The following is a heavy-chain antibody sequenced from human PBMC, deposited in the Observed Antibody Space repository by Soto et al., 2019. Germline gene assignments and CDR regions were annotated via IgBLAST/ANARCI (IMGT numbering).Heavy chain of an antibody. CDR1: GDSISSGDHY. J-gene: IGHJ4*02. V-gene: IGHV4-31*03. D-gene: IGHD3-22*01. CDR3: ARGYYYDTNAYYSVFAY. Sequence: QVQLQQSGPGLVKPSQTLSLICNVSGDSISSGDHYWGWIRQHPGKGLEWIGYINYSGTAYYNPSLKSRLTLSLDPSKNQFSLKLNSVTAADTAVYYCARGYYYDTNAYYSVFAYWGQGTLVTVSS. CDR2: INYSGTA.